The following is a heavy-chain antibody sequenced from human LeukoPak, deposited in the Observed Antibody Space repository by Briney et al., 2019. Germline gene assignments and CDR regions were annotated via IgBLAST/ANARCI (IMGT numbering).Heavy chain of an antibody. CDR3: ARGPPMYSSGYWFDP. CDR1: GYTFTSYD. D-gene: IGHD6-19*01. CDR2: INPNSGGT. Sequence: ASVKVSCKASGYTFTSYDINWVRQATGQGLEWMGWINPNSGGTNYAQKFQGRVTMTRDTSISTAYMELSRLRSDDTAVYYCARGPPMYSSGYWFDPWGQGTLVTVSS. J-gene: IGHJ5*02. V-gene: IGHV1-2*02.